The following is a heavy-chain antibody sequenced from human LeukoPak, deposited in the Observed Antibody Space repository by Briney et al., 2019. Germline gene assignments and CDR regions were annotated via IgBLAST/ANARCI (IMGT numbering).Heavy chain of an antibody. Sequence: GGSLRLSCAASGFTFSSYNMNWVRQAPGKGLEWVSSISSGSSYKYYADSVKGRFTISRDNAKNSLSLQMNSLRAEDTAMYFCVRSYGTAYGYWGQGTLVTVSS. CDR3: VRSYGTAYGY. D-gene: IGHD1-14*01. J-gene: IGHJ4*02. CDR1: GFTFSSYN. CDR2: ISSGSSYK. V-gene: IGHV3-21*01.